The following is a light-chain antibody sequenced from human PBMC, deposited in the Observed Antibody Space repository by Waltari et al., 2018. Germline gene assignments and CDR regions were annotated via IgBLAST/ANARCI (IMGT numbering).Light chain of an antibody. V-gene: IGLV1-44*01. CDR3: AAWDGSLNGVV. CDR1: SSNIGTYN. J-gene: IGLJ2*01. Sequence: QSVLTQPPSASGTPGQRVTISCSGSSSNIGTYNVNWYQHLPGAAPKLLICLNNRGPSGVPDRFSASKSGTSASLAISGRQSEDEADYYCAAWDGSLNGVVFGGGTKLTVL. CDR2: LNN.